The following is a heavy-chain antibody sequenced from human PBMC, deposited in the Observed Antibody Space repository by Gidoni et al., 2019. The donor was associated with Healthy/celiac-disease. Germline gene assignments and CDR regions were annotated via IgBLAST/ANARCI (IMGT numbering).Heavy chain of an antibody. Sequence: QVQLQQWGAGLLKPSETLSLTCAVYGGSFSGYYCRWIRQPPGKGLDWLGEINHSGSTNYNPSLKSRFTISVDTSKNQFSLKLSSVTAADTAVYYCARRPPSNWGSEGGDYWGQGTLVTVSS. D-gene: IGHD7-27*01. CDR2: INHSGST. V-gene: IGHV4-34*01. CDR1: GGSFSGYY. J-gene: IGHJ4*02. CDR3: ARRPPSNWGSEGGDY.